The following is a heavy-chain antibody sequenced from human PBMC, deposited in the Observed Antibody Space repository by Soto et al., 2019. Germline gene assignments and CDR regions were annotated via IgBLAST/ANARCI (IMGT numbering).Heavy chain of an antibody. V-gene: IGHV4-39*01. CDR2: IYYSGST. D-gene: IGHD3-3*01. Sequence: SETLSLTCTVSGGSISSGGYYWSWIRQHPGKGLEWIGSIYYSGSTYYNPSLKSRVTISVDTSKNQFSLKLSSVTAADTAVYYCARHRITIFGVVTQHPNWFDPWGQGTLVTVSS. J-gene: IGHJ5*02. CDR1: GGSISSGGYY. CDR3: ARHRITIFGVVTQHPNWFDP.